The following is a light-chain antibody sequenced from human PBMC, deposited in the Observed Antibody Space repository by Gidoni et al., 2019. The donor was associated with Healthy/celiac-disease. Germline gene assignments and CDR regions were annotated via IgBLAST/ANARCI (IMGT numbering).Light chain of an antibody. Sequence: DSGMTQSPLSLPVTPGEPASISCRSSQSLLHSNGYNYLDWYLQKPGQSPQLLIYLGSNRASGVPDRFSGSGSGTDFTLKISRVEAEDVGVYYCMQALQTPSTFGPGTKVDIK. CDR1: QSLLHSNGYNY. CDR2: LGS. CDR3: MQALQTPST. V-gene: IGKV2-28*01. J-gene: IGKJ3*01.